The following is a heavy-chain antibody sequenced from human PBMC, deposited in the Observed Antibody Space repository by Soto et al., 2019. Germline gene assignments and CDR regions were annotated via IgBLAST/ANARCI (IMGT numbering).Heavy chain of an antibody. CDR1: GGTFSSYA. Sequence: GASVKVSCKASGGTFSSYAISWVRQAPGQGLEWMGWISAYNGNTNYAQKLQGRVTMTTDTSTSTAYMELRSLRSDDTAVYYCARDLSGVYYYYGMDVWGQGTTVTVSS. D-gene: IGHD2-8*01. CDR3: ARDLSGVYYYYGMDV. J-gene: IGHJ6*02. V-gene: IGHV1-18*01. CDR2: ISAYNGNT.